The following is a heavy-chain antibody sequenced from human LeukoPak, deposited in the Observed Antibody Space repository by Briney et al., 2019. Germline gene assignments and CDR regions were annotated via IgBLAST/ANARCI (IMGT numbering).Heavy chain of an antibody. CDR2: ITASDYTT. CDR3: ARDPNGDYIGAFDN. CDR1: GFIYREYP. D-gene: IGHD4-17*01. J-gene: IGHJ3*02. V-gene: IGHV3-23*01. Sequence: PGGSLTLSCAPSGFIYREYPMTGPRQARGRGREGVSSITASDYTTYADSVKGRFTISRDNSKNTLYLQMDSLRGDDTALYHCARDPNGDYIGAFDNWGQGTMVTVSS.